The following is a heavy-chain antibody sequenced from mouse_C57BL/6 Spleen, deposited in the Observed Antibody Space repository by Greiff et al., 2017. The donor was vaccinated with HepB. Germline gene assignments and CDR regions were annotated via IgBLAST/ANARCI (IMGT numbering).Heavy chain of an antibody. CDR2: IHPNSGST. J-gene: IGHJ3*01. CDR1: GYTFTSYW. Sequence: QVQLQQPGAELVKPGASVKLSCKASGYTFTSYWMHWVKQRPGQGLEWIGMIHPNSGSTNYNEKFKSKATLTVDKSSSTAYMQLSSLTSEDSAVYYCARKRVSNYGFAYWGQGTLVTVSA. CDR3: ARKRVSNYGFAY. V-gene: IGHV1-64*01. D-gene: IGHD2-5*01.